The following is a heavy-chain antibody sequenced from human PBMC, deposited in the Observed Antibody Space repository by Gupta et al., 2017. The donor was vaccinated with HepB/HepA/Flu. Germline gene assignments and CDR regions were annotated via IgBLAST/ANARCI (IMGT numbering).Heavy chain of an antibody. CDR1: GFPVNSNF. V-gene: IGHV3-53*01. CDR3: ARGQSDYSYYMDG. J-gene: IGHJ6*03. CDR2: IYRGNIT. Sequence: DVQLVESGGGLIQPGGSLRLSCAASGFPVNSNFMSWVRQAPGKGLEWVSVIYRGNITYYTDSVKGRFTISGDNSKNTLYLQMNSLTAEDTAVYYCARGQSDYSYYMDGWGKGTTVIVSS.